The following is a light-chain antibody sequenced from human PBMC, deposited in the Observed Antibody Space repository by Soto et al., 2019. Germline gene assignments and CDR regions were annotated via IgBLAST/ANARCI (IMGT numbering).Light chain of an antibody. Sequence: QSVLTQPASVSGSPGQSITISCTGTSSDVGGYNYVSWYQQHPGKAPKLMIYDVGNRPSGVSNRFSGSKSGNTASLTISGLQPEDEADYYCSSYTSSSTPVVFGGGTKLTVL. CDR2: DVG. CDR3: SSYTSSSTPVV. V-gene: IGLV2-14*01. J-gene: IGLJ2*01. CDR1: SSDVGGYNY.